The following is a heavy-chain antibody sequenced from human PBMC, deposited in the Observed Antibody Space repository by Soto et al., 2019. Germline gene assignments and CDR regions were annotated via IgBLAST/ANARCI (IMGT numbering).Heavy chain of an antibody. CDR3: ARDSTDSRPSFMDV. CDR2: IGTAGDT. Sequence: GGSLRLSCAASGFTFSSYDMHWVRQATGKGLEWVSAIGTAGDTYYPGSVKGRFTISRENAKNSLYLQMNSLRAGDTAVYYCARDSTDSRPSFMDVWGKGTTVTVSS. CDR1: GFTFSSYD. J-gene: IGHJ6*03. V-gene: IGHV3-13*01. D-gene: IGHD6-13*01.